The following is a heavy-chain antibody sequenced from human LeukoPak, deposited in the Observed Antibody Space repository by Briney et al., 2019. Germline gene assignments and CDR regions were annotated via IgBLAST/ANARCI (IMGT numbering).Heavy chain of an antibody. CDR3: ARGASYYDILTGYYPGRFDP. CDR2: IYYSGST. Sequence: SETLSLTCTVSGGSISSYYWSWIRQPPGKGLEWIGYIYYSGSTNYNPSLKSRVTISVDTSKNQFSLKLSSVTAADTAVYYCARGASYYDILTGYYPGRFDPWGQGTLVTVSS. V-gene: IGHV4-59*01. D-gene: IGHD3-9*01. J-gene: IGHJ5*02. CDR1: GGSISSYY.